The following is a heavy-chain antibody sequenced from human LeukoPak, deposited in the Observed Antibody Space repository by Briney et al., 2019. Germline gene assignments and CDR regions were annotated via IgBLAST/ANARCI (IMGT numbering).Heavy chain of an antibody. V-gene: IGHV3-30-3*01. J-gene: IGHJ6*02. CDR2: ISYDGSNK. D-gene: IGHD5-12*01. CDR1: GFTFSSYW. CDR3: AREIATRYYYYGMDV. Sequence: GGSLRLSCAASGFTFSSYWMSWVRQAPGKGLEWVAVISYDGSNKYYADSVKGRFTISRDNSKNTLYLQMNSLRAEDTAVYYCAREIATRYYYYGMDVWGQGTTVTVSS.